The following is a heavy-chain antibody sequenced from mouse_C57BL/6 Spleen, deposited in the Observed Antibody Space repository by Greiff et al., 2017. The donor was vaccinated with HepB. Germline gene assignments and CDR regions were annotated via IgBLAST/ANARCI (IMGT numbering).Heavy chain of an antibody. CDR1: GFTFSSYG. D-gene: IGHD1-1*01. V-gene: IGHV5-6*01. CDR3: ARQGVTTVAFDY. Sequence: EVNLVESGGDLVKPGGSLKLSCAASGFTFSSYGMSWVRQTPDKRLEWVATISSGGSYTYYPDSVKGRFTISRDNAKNTLYLQMSSLKSEDTAMYYCARQGVTTVAFDYWGQGTTLTVSS. J-gene: IGHJ2*01. CDR2: ISSGGSYT.